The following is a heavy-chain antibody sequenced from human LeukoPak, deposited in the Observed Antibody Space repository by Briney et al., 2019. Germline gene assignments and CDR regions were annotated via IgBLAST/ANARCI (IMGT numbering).Heavy chain of an antibody. Sequence: GGSLRLSCAASGFTFSSYGMHWVRQAPGKGLEWVAVIWYDGSNKYYADSVKGRFTISRDNSKNTLYLQMSSLRAEDTAVYYCATTQGYYYGMDVWGQGTTVTVSS. CDR2: IWYDGSNK. J-gene: IGHJ6*02. V-gene: IGHV3-33*01. CDR3: ATTQGYYYGMDV. CDR1: GFTFSSYG.